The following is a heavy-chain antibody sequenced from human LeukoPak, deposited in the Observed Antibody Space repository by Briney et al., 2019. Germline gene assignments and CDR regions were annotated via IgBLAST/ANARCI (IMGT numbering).Heavy chain of an antibody. CDR2: IWYDGSNK. CDR3: ARELPPVVKFYFDY. Sequence: GGSLRLSCVASGLTFSNSGMHWVRQAPGKGLEWVAVIWYDGSNKYYADSVKGRFTISRDNSKNTLYLQMNSLRAEDTAVYYCARELPPVVKFYFDYWGQGTLVTVSS. D-gene: IGHD3-22*01. V-gene: IGHV3-33*08. CDR1: GLTFSNSG. J-gene: IGHJ4*02.